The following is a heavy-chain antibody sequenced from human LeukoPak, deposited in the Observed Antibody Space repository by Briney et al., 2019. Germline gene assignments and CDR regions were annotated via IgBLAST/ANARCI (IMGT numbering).Heavy chain of an antibody. J-gene: IGHJ4*02. CDR2: ISSSSSYI. Sequence: GGSLRLSCAASGFTFSSYSMNWVRQAPGKGLEWVSSISSSSSYIYYADSVKGRITISRDNAKNSLYLQMNSLRAEDTAVYYCARDKQLVPDYWGQGTLVTVSS. CDR3: ARDKQLVPDY. V-gene: IGHV3-21*01. D-gene: IGHD6-6*01. CDR1: GFTFSSYS.